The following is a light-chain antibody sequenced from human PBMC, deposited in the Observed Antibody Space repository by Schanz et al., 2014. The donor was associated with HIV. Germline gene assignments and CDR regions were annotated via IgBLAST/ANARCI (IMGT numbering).Light chain of an antibody. CDR3: VTFPPLPLGV. CDR2: EVN. Sequence: QSVLTQPPSASGSPGQSVTISCTGNRSDVGAYNFVSWFQHHPGKVPKLIIYEVNKRPAGVPARFSGSKSGNTASLTVSGMEADDEADYYCVTFPPLPLGVFGSGTK. CDR1: RSDVGAYNF. V-gene: IGLV2-8*01. J-gene: IGLJ1*01.